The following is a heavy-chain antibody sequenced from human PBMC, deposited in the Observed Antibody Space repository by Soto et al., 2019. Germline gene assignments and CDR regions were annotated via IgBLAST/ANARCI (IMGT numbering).Heavy chain of an antibody. J-gene: IGHJ4*02. CDR2: IFGGGAT. CDR1: GFAVNSDY. CDR3: VRTSSY. Sequence: EVQLEASGGGLIQPGGSLRLSCAASGFAVNSDYMSWVRQAPGKGLEWVSVIFGGGATKYSDSVKGRFTISRDNSKNTVFLQMNSLRAEDTAVYYCVRTSSYWGQGTRVIVSS. D-gene: IGHD2-2*01. V-gene: IGHV3-53*01.